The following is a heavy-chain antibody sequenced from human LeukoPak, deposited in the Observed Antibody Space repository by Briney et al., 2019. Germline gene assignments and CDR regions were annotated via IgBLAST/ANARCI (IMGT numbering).Heavy chain of an antibody. J-gene: IGHJ3*02. CDR3: AREGQYYYDSSGLGDAFDI. V-gene: IGHV4-30-4*08. D-gene: IGHD3-22*01. CDR1: GGSIRSGDYY. Sequence: SETLSLTXTVSGGSIRSGDYYWSWIRQPPGKGLEWIGYIYYSGSTYYNPSLKSRVTISVDTSKNQFSLKLSSVTAADTAVYYCAREGQYYYDSSGLGDAFDIWGQGTMVTVSS. CDR2: IYYSGST.